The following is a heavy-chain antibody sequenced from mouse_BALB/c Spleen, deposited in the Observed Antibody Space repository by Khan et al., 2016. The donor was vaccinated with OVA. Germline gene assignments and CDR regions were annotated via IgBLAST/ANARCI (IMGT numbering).Heavy chain of an antibody. J-gene: IGHJ3*01. V-gene: IGHV2-9*02. D-gene: IGHD1-1*01. CDR3: ARAYYYGAWFAY. CDR2: IWAGGST. Sequence: QVQLKQSGPGLVAPSQSLSITCTVSGFSLTTYGVHWVRQPPGKGLEWLGVIWAGGSTNYNSALMSRLSISKDNSKSQAVLKMNSLQTDDTAMYYWARAYYYGAWFAYWGQGTLVTVSA. CDR1: GFSLTTYG.